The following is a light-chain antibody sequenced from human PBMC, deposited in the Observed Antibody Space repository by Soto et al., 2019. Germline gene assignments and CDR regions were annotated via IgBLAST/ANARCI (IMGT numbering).Light chain of an antibody. Sequence: DIQMTQSPSSLSASVGDRVTITCRASQSVFNYLHWYQQKPGRAPNLLIYDISTLKSGVPSRFSGSGSGTDFTLTISSLQHEDVATYYCQQSYYNPTFGQGTKVEIK. J-gene: IGKJ1*01. CDR1: QSVFNY. CDR3: QQSYYNPT. V-gene: IGKV1-39*01. CDR2: DIS.